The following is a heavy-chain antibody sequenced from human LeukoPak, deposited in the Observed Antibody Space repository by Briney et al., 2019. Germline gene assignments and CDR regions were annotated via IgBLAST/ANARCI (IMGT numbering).Heavy chain of an antibody. CDR3: TTEGAQFLFSKYFVYFDS. Sequence: PGGSLRLSCAASGFTFTNVWMSWVRQAPGKGLEWVGRIKNKTDGETTDYAAPVKGRLSISRDDSKNTLYLQMNTLETEDTAVYYCTTEGAQFLFSKYFVYFDSWGQGALVTVSS. CDR1: GFTFTNVW. V-gene: IGHV3-15*01. D-gene: IGHD3-9*01. J-gene: IGHJ4*02. CDR2: IKNKTDGETT.